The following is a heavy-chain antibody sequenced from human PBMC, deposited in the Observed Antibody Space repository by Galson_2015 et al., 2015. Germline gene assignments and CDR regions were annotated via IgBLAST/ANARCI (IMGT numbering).Heavy chain of an antibody. J-gene: IGHJ6*02. CDR2: IRSKANSYAT. Sequence: SLRLSCAASGFTFSGSAMHWVRQASGKGLEWVGRIRSKANSYATAYAASVKGRFTISRDDSKNTAYLQMNSLKTEDTAVYYCTSPPPGSGSYYYYYGMDVWGQGTTVTVSS. CDR3: TSPPPGSGSYYYYYGMDV. D-gene: IGHD3-10*01. V-gene: IGHV3-73*01. CDR1: GFTFSGSA.